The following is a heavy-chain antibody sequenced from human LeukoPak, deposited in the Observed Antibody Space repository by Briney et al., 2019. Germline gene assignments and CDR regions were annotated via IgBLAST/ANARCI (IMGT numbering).Heavy chain of an antibody. V-gene: IGHV3-30*04. J-gene: IGHJ1*01. Sequence: RAGGSLRLSCAASGFTFSSYAMHWVRQAPGKGLEWVAVISSDGSHTYYVDSVKGRFTISRDNSKNTLYLQMNSLRAEDTAMYFCARSPYGAAVGTGLQHWGQGTLVTVSS. CDR3: ARSPYGAAVGTGLQH. CDR1: GFTFSSYA. D-gene: IGHD6-13*01. CDR2: ISSDGSHT.